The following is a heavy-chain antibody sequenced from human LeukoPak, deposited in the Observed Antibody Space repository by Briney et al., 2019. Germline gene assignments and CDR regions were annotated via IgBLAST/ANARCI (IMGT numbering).Heavy chain of an antibody. D-gene: IGHD6-13*01. V-gene: IGHV4-59*01. CDR1: GGSISSYY. CDR3: ARTTPLSSSSWYDY. Sequence: SETLSLTCTVSGGSISSYYWSWIRQPPGKGLEWIGYIYYSGSTNYNPSLKSRLTISVDTSKNQFSLKLSSVTAADTAVYYCARTTPLSSSSWYDYWGQGILVTVSS. J-gene: IGHJ4*02. CDR2: IYYSGST.